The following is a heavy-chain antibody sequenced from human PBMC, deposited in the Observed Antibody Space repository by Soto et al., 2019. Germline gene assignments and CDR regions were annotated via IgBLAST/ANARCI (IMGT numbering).Heavy chain of an antibody. CDR3: ARVNTMVRGVIGYFDY. J-gene: IGHJ4*02. CDR1: GGTFSSYA. D-gene: IGHD3-10*01. Sequence: ASVKVSCKASGGTFSSYAISWVRQAPGQGLEWMGGIIPIFGTANYAQKFQGRVTITADESTSTAYMELSSLRSEDTAVYYCARVNTMVRGVIGYFDYWGQGTLVTVLL. CDR2: IIPIFGTA. V-gene: IGHV1-69*13.